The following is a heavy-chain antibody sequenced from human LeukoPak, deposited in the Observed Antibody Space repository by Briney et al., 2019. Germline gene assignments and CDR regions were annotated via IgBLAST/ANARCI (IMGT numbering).Heavy chain of an antibody. V-gene: IGHV1-3*04. J-gene: IGHJ4*02. CDR1: GYTFTTYA. CDR2: IDTGNSNT. D-gene: IGHD1-26*01. CDR3: ARDLTTGSYPY. Sequence: VASVKVSCKASGYTFTTYAIHWVRQAPGQRLEWMGWIDTGNSNTKYSQKFQGRVTITRDTSASTAYMELSRLRSEDTAVYYCARDLTTGSYPYWGQGTLVTVSS.